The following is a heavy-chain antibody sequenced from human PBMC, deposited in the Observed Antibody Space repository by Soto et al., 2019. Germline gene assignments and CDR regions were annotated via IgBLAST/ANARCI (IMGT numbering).Heavy chain of an antibody. J-gene: IGHJ5*02. D-gene: IGHD6-6*01. CDR1: GYTFFTYG. CDR3: ARKSSSSSWFDP. Sequence: ASVKVSCKASGYTFFTYGITWVRQAPGQGLEWVGWISTYDGNTDYAQKLQGRVTMTTDTSTRTAYMELRSLRSDDTAVYYCARKSSSSSWFDPWGQGTLVTVPS. CDR2: ISTYDGNT. V-gene: IGHV1-18*01.